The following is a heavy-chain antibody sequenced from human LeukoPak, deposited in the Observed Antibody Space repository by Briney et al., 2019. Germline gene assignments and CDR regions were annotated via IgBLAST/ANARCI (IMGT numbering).Heavy chain of an antibody. CDR3: ARDDDWYGTDY. V-gene: IGHV3-21*01. D-gene: IGHD3-9*01. CDR1: GFTFSSYS. J-gene: IGHJ4*02. Sequence: GGSLRLSRAASGFTFSSYSMNWVRQAPGKGLEWVSSISSSSSYIYYADSVKGRFTISRDNAKNSLYLQMNSLRAEDTAVYYCARDDDWYGTDYWGQGTLVTVSS. CDR2: ISSSSSYI.